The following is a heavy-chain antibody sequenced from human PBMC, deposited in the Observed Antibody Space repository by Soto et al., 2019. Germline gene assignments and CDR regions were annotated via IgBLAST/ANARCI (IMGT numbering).Heavy chain of an antibody. CDR1: GFTFSSYG. CDR2: IWYDGSNK. Sequence: GGSLRLSCAASGFTFSSYGMHWVRQAPGKGLEWVAVIWYDGSNKYYADSVKGRFTISRDNSKNTLYLQMNSLRAEDTAVYYCARDRVIHGDFFHYGMDVWGQGTTVTVSS. D-gene: IGHD4-17*01. J-gene: IGHJ6*02. CDR3: ARDRVIHGDFFHYGMDV. V-gene: IGHV3-33*01.